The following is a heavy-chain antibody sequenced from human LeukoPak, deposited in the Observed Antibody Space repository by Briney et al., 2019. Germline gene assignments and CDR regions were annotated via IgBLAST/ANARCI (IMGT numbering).Heavy chain of an antibody. CDR2: ISGSGGST. CDR1: GFTFSSYA. J-gene: IGHJ4*02. D-gene: IGHD4-17*01. Sequence: GGSLRLSCAASGFTFSSYAMSWVRQAPGKGLEWVSTISGSGGSTYYADFVKGRFTISRDNSKNTLYLQMNSLRAEDTAVYYCAKMILTTVIYYFDYWGQGTLVTVSS. V-gene: IGHV3-23*01. CDR3: AKMILTTVIYYFDY.